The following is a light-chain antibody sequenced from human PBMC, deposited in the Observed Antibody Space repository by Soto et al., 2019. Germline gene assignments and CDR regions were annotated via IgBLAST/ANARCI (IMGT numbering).Light chain of an antibody. Sequence: DIQVTQSPSSLSASVGDRVTITCQASQDITNHLNWYQHKPGKATKLLICDSSDLETGVPSRFSGSGSGTYFTLTISSLQPEDIATYYCQKHDGVPQFGPGTRIDIK. V-gene: IGKV1-33*01. J-gene: IGKJ3*01. CDR3: QKHDGVPQ. CDR2: DSS. CDR1: QDITNH.